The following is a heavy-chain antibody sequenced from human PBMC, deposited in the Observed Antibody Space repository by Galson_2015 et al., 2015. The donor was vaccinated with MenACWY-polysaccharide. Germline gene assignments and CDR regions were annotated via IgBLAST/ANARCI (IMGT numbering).Heavy chain of an antibody. Sequence: SLRLSCAASGFIFSSHSMNWVRQAPGRGLEWISYISSSSTSINYADSVKGRFTISRDNAKNSLYLQMNSLRDEDTAIYYCAKANSGGICTSGWACWFDQWGQGTLVTVSS. CDR1: GFIFSSHS. V-gene: IGHV3-48*02. CDR3: AKANSGGICTSGWACWFDQ. D-gene: IGHD2-15*01. CDR2: ISSSSTSI. J-gene: IGHJ5*02.